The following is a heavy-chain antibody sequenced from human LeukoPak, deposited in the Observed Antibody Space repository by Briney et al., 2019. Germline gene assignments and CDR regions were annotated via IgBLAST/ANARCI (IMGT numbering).Heavy chain of an antibody. J-gene: IGHJ6*03. Sequence: ASVKVSCKASGYTFTGYYMHWVRQAPGQGLEWMGWINPNSGGTNYAQKFQGRVTMTRDTSISTAYMELSRLRSDDTAVYYCARDADSSGYYFLGGSSFGTYYYYMDVWGKGATVTVSS. CDR3: ARDADSSGYYFLGGSSFGTYYYYMDV. D-gene: IGHD3-22*01. CDR2: INPNSGGT. V-gene: IGHV1-2*02. CDR1: GYTFTGYY.